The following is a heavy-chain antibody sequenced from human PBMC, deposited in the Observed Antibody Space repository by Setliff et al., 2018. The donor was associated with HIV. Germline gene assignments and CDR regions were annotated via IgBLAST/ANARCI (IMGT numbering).Heavy chain of an antibody. CDR1: GGSISSYY. D-gene: IGHD6-13*01. Sequence: PSETLSLTCTVSGGSISSYYWSWIRQTPGKGLEWIGYIYTSGSTNYNPSLKSRVTISVDTSKNQFSLKLSSVTAEDTAVYYCARAPYSSSWGCYFDYWGQGTLVTVSS. CDR2: IYTSGST. J-gene: IGHJ4*02. V-gene: IGHV4-4*09. CDR3: ARAPYSSSWGCYFDY.